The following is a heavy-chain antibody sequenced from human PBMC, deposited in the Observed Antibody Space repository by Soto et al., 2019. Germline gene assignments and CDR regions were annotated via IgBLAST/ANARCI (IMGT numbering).Heavy chain of an antibody. CDR2: ISGSGGST. CDR3: AKVGVLVVVAAGFDY. J-gene: IGHJ4*02. V-gene: IGHV3-23*01. CDR1: GFTFSSYA. D-gene: IGHD2-15*01. Sequence: EVQLLESGGGLVQPGGSLRLSCAASGFTFSSYAMSWVRQAPGKGLEWVSAISGSGGSTYYADSVKGRFTISRDNSKNTLYLQMNSLGAEDTAVYYCAKVGVLVVVAAGFDYWGQGTLVTVSS.